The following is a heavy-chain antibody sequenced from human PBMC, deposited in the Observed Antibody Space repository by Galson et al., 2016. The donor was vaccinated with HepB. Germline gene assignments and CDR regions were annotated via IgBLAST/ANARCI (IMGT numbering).Heavy chain of an antibody. CDR3: AKDRLAYYYYYYGMDV. V-gene: IGHV3-30*18. CDR2: ISYDGSNK. Sequence: SLRLSCAASGFTFSTYGMHWVRQAPCKGLEWVAVISYDGSNKYYADSVKGRFTISRDNSKNTLYLQMNRMRAEDTAVYYCAKDRLAYYYYYYGMDVWGQGTTVTVSS. D-gene: IGHD6-19*01. CDR1: GFTFSTYG. J-gene: IGHJ6*02.